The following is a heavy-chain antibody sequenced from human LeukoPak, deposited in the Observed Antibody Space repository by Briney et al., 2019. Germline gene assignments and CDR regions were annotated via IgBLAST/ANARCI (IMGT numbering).Heavy chain of an antibody. J-gene: IGHJ4*02. V-gene: IGHV3-30-3*01. CDR2: ISYDGSNK. Sequence: GGSLRLSCAASGFTFSTYAMHWVRQAPGKGLEWVAVISYDGSNKYYADSVKGRFTISRDNSENTLYLQMNNLRADDTAVYYCLAFSTAATSFWGRGTLVTVS. CDR3: LAFSTAATSF. CDR1: GFTFSTYA. D-gene: IGHD3/OR15-3a*01.